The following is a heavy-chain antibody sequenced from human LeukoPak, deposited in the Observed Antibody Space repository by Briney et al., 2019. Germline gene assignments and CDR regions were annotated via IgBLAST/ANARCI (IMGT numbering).Heavy chain of an antibody. CDR2: IYHSGST. J-gene: IGHJ6*03. D-gene: IGHD5-18*01. V-gene: IGHV4-38-2*02. Sequence: PSETLSLTCTVSGYSISSGYYWGWIRQPPGKGLEWIGSIYHSGSTYYNPSLKSRVTISVDTSKNQFSLKLSSVTAADTAVYYCARVGGYSYGYRMVVWGKGTTVTVSS. CDR1: GYSISSGYY. CDR3: ARVGGYSYGYRMVV.